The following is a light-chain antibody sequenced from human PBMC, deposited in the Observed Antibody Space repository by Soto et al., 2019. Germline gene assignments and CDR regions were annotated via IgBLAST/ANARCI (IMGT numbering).Light chain of an antibody. CDR2: EVS. Sequence: QSALTQPASVSGSPGQSITISCTGTSSDVGGYNYVSWYQQHPGKAPKLMIYEVSNRPSGVPDRFTGSKSGTSASLAITRLQSEDEADYYCAAWDDVLHGVFGGGTKLTVL. V-gene: IGLV2-14*01. CDR3: AAWDDVLHGV. CDR1: SSDVGGYNY. J-gene: IGLJ3*02.